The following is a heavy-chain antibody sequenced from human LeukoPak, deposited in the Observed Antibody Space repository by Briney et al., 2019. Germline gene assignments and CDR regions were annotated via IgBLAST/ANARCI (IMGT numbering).Heavy chain of an antibody. Sequence: ASVTVSRKSSGYTFTGYYMHWVRQPPGQGREWMGWINPNSGGTNYAQKFQGRVTMTRDTSISTAYMELSRLRSEDTAVYYCARTGSGWAVAALEAFDIWGQETMVTVSS. D-gene: IGHD6-19*01. CDR2: INPNSGGT. CDR1: GYTFTGYY. V-gene: IGHV1-2*02. CDR3: ARTGSGWAVAALEAFDI. J-gene: IGHJ3*02.